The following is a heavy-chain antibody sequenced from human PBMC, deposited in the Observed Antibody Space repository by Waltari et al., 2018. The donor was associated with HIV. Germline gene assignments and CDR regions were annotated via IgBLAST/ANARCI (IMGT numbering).Heavy chain of an antibody. V-gene: IGHV4-30-4*08. CDR2: IYYTGST. CDR1: GGSNRSDDPY. CDR3: ARLSRRGNSGYFDP. J-gene: IGHJ5*02. Sequence: QVQLHESGPGLVTPSQPLSLTCPVFGGSNRSDDPYWTWIRQPPGKGLEWIGYIYYTGSTYYSPSLKSRALISVDRSNRQFSLRLTSVTAADTAMYYCARLSRRGNSGYFDPWGRGILVTVSS. D-gene: IGHD6-25*01.